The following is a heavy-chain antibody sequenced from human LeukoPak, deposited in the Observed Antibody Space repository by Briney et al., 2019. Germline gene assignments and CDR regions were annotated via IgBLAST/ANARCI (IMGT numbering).Heavy chain of an antibody. Sequence: ASVKVSCKASGYTFTGYYIHWVRQAPGQGLEWMGWINPNSGGTNYAQKFQGRVTMTRDTSISTAYMELSRLRSDDTAVYYCARNYYDSSGYYYGFDPWGQGTLVTVSS. CDR1: GYTFTGYY. CDR2: INPNSGGT. D-gene: IGHD3-22*01. J-gene: IGHJ5*02. V-gene: IGHV1-2*02. CDR3: ARNYYDSSGYYYGFDP.